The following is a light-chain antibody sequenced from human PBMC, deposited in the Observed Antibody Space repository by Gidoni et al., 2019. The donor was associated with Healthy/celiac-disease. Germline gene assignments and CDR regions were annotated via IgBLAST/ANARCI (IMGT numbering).Light chain of an antibody. J-gene: IGLJ1*01. Sequence: SALPQPTSVSGSPGQSLTISCTGTSSDVGSYNLVSWYQQHPGTAPKLMIYEGSKRPSGVSNRFSGSKSGNTASLTISGLQAEDEADYYCCSYAGSSTYVFGTGTKVTVL. V-gene: IGLV2-23*01. CDR1: SSDVGSYNL. CDR3: CSYAGSSTYV. CDR2: EGS.